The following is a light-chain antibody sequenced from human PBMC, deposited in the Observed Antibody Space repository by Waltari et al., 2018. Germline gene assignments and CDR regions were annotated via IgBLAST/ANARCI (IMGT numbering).Light chain of an antibody. CDR3: QSADSSGTFYI. CDR1: ALPKQY. Sequence: SYELTQPPSVSVSPGQTARITCPGDALPKQYPYWYHQKPGQAPVLGIYKDTERPSGIPERFSGSSSGTTVTLTISGVQPEDEADYFCQSADSSGTFYIFGIGTKVTVL. J-gene: IGLJ1*01. CDR2: KDT. V-gene: IGLV3-25*03.